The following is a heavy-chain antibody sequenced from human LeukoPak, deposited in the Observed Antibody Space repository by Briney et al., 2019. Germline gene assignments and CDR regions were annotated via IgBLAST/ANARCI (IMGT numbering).Heavy chain of an antibody. J-gene: IGHJ2*01. V-gene: IGHV4-59*01. Sequence: SSETLSLTCTASGDSINSYYWSWIRQPPEKGLEWIGYIYYSGTTSYNPSLKGRVTISVDTSKTQFSLKMNSVTAADTAVYYCARLQRITMAGPDYWYFDLWGRGTLVTVSS. CDR1: GDSINSYY. D-gene: IGHD3-10*01. CDR2: IYYSGTT. CDR3: ARLQRITMAGPDYWYFDL.